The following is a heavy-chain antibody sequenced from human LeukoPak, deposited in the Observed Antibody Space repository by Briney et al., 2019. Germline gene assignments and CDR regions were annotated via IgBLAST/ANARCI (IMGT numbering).Heavy chain of an antibody. CDR2: ISGGGGSA. J-gene: IGHJ5*02. CDR3: AKGSGINHYHWIDP. V-gene: IGHV3-23*01. Sequence: GGSLRLSCAASEFTFSNYAMNWVRQAPGKGLEWVSGISGGGGSAYYADSVKGRFTISRDNSKNTLYLQMDSLRAEDTALYYCAKGSGINHYHWIDPWGQGTLVTVSS. D-gene: IGHD1-14*01. CDR1: EFTFSNYA.